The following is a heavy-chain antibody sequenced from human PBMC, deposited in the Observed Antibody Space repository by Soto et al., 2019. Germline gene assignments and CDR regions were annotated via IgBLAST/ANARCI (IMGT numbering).Heavy chain of an antibody. CDR1: GYTFTSYG. D-gene: IGHD3-16*02. Sequence: ASVKVSCKASGYTFTSYGISWVRQAPGQGLEWMGWISAYNGNTNYAQKLQGRVTMTTDTSTSTAYMELSSLRSDDTAVYYCARAQRIWGSYRSVWDYFDYWGQGTLVTVSS. J-gene: IGHJ4*02. CDR2: ISAYNGNT. CDR3: ARAQRIWGSYRSVWDYFDY. V-gene: IGHV1-18*01.